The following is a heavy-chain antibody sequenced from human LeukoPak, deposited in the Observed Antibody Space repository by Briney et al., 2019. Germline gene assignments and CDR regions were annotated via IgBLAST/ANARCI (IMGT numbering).Heavy chain of an antibody. CDR3: ARVNTFWSTYHAGAFDY. V-gene: IGHV4-31*03. CDR1: GGSISSGGYY. J-gene: IGHJ4*02. CDR2: IYYSGST. Sequence: SETLSLTCTVSGGSISSGGYYWSWIRQHPGKGLEWIGYIYYSGSTYYNPSLKSRVTISVDTSKNQFSLKLSSVTAADTAVYYCARVNTFWSTYHAGAFDYWGQGTLVTVSS. D-gene: IGHD3-3*01.